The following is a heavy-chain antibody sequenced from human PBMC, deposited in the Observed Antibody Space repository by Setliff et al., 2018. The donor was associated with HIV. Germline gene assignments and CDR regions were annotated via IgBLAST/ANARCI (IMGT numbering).Heavy chain of an antibody. V-gene: IGHV3-7*01. J-gene: IGHJ4*02. Sequence: QPGGSLRLSCVVSGFTFGSYAMHWVRQAPGKGLEWVASVNPDGSEASSVGSMKGRFTVSRDNAKNSLSLQMNSLRVEDTAVYYCADPPSGYWGQGTLVTVSS. D-gene: IGHD3-10*01. CDR1: GFTFGSYA. CDR3: ADPPSGY. CDR2: VNPDGSEA.